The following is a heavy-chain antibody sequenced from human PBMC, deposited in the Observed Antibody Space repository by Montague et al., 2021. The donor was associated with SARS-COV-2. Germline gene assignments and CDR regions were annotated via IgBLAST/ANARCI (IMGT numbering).Heavy chain of an antibody. CDR1: GVSISSYY. J-gene: IGHJ4*02. CDR2: IYYSGST. V-gene: IGHV4-59*08. Sequence: SETLSLTCTVSGVSISSYYWTWIRQPPGKGLEWIGFIYYSGSTNYNPSLKSRVTISVDTSKNQFSLKLSSVTAADTAVYYCAKQALKRYCTSTTCFGAAFDXWGQGTLVTVSS. CDR3: AKQALKRYCTSTTCFGAAFDX. D-gene: IGHD2-2*01.